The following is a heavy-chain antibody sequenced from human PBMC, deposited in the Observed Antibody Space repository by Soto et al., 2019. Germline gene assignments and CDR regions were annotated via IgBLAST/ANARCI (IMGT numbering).Heavy chain of an antibody. CDR2: IIPFFGTA. CDR1: GGTFSTFG. J-gene: IGHJ4*02. V-gene: IGHV1-69*01. D-gene: IGHD3-16*01. Sequence: VQLVQSGAEVKKTGSSVKVSCKTSGGTFSTFGISWVRQAPGQGLEWMGGIIPFFGTAEYSQKFEDRITITADESTNTVYMDLRSLTSEDTAIYYCARTAPMDAGDKYYYDFWGQGALVTVSS. CDR3: ARTAPMDAGDKYYYDF.